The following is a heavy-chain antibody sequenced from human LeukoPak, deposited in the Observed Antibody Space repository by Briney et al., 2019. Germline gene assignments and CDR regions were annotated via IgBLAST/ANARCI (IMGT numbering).Heavy chain of an antibody. CDR3: AGGNDCVERY. V-gene: IGHV4-31*03. CDR2: IYYTGST. D-gene: IGHD3-16*01. CDR1: GGSISSGGYF. J-gene: IGHJ4*02. Sequence: SETLSLTCTVSGGSISSGGYFWTWIRQHPGKGLEWIGHIYYTGSTYYNPSLKSRVTMSVDTSKNQFSLKLNSVTAADTAVYYCAGGNDCVERYWGQGTLVTVSS.